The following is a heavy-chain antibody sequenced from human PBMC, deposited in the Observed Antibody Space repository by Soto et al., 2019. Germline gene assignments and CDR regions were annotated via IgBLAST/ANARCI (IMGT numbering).Heavy chain of an antibody. J-gene: IGHJ6*02. Sequence: PVGSLRLSCAASGFTFSSYGMHRVRQAPGKGLEWVAVIWYDGSNKYYADSVKGRFTISRDNSKNTLYLQMNSLRAEDTAVYYCARADTLYYDFWSGYSYYYYGMDVWGQGTTVTVSS. CDR1: GFTFSSYG. D-gene: IGHD3-3*01. V-gene: IGHV3-33*01. CDR2: IWYDGSNK. CDR3: ARADTLYYDFWSGYSYYYYGMDV.